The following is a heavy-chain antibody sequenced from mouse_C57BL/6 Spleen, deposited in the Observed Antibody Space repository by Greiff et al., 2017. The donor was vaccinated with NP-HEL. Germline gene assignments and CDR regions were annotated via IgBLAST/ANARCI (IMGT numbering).Heavy chain of an antibody. CDR3: ARGMGYGGAMDY. Sequence: EVKLMESEGGLVQPGSSMKLSCTASGFTFSDYYMAWVRQVPEKGLEWVANINYDGSSTYYLDSLKSRFIISRDNAKNILYLLMSSLKSEDTATYYWARGMGYGGAMDYWGQGTSVTVSS. V-gene: IGHV5-16*01. CDR1: GFTFSDYY. J-gene: IGHJ4*01. D-gene: IGHD1-1*02. CDR2: INYDGSST.